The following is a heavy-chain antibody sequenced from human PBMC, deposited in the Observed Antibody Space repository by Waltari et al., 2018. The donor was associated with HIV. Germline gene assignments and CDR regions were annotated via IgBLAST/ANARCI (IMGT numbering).Heavy chain of an antibody. D-gene: IGHD4-17*01. CDR2: VGTYNGNA. CDR3: ARSHCAVTSCGSIDY. J-gene: IGHJ4*02. V-gene: IGHV1-18*01. CDR1: GYPSTTYG. Sequence: QVQLVQSGAQVKQPGASVKVSCQAPGYPSTTYGITWVRQAHGQGLEWLGWVGTYNGNADFAPKTPVRIHLTIDTSTSTAYMELTSLRSDDTAVYYCARSHCAVTSCGSIDYWGQGTLVTVSS.